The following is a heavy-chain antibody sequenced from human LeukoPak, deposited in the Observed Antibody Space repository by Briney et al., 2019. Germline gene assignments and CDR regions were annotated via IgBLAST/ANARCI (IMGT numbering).Heavy chain of an antibody. CDR1: GFSFSGHW. CDR2: IKADGSEK. J-gene: IGHJ4*02. V-gene: IGHV3-7*05. D-gene: IGHD1-26*01. CDR3: AYRNNFEY. Sequence: GGSLRLSCAASGFSFSGHWMNWVRQPPGKGLEWVTNIKADGSEKYYVDSVKGRFTISRDDAKRTVDLQMDNLRAEDTAIYYCAYRNNFEYWGQGALVTVSS.